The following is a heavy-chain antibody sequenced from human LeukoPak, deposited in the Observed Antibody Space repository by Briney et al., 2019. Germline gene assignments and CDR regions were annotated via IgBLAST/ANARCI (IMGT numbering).Heavy chain of an antibody. Sequence: GASVKVSCKASGGTFSSYAISWVRQAPGQGLEWMGGIIPIFGTANYAQKFQGRVTITADESTSTAYMELSSLRSEDTAVYYCARDPTTIVVETGAFDIWGQETMVTVSS. CDR1: GGTFSSYA. J-gene: IGHJ3*02. CDR2: IIPIFGTA. D-gene: IGHD2-15*01. CDR3: ARDPTTIVVETGAFDI. V-gene: IGHV1-69*13.